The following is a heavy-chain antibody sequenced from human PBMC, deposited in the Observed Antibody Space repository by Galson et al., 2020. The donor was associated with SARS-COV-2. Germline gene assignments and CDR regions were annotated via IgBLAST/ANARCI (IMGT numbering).Heavy chain of an antibody. CDR3: ARGRDGYRSPFDY. CDR2: IYPGDSDT. J-gene: IGHJ4*02. V-gene: IGHV5-51*01. CDR1: GYSFTNSW. Sequence: GESLKIPCKASGYSFTNSWIAWVRQMPGKGLEWMGNIYPGDSDTRNSLHFQGQVTISADKSINTAYLQWSSLKASDTAMYYCARGRDGYRSPFDYWGQGSLVTVSS. D-gene: IGHD5-12*01.